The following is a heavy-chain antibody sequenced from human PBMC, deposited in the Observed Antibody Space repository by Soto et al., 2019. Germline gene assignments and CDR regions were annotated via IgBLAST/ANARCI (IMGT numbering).Heavy chain of an antibody. CDR1: GGSISSGGYY. J-gene: IGHJ6*03. CDR3: SRGGDSGYDSYYYYYIDV. V-gene: IGHV4-31*03. D-gene: IGHD5-12*01. Sequence: QVQLQESGPGLVKPSQTMSLTCTVSGGSISSGGYYWSWIRQHPGKCLEWIGYLYYSGSTYYNPSLKSRVTISVATSKNQFTLKLSSVNAADTAVYYCSRGGDSGYDSYYYYYIDVCGKGTTVTVSS. CDR2: LYYSGST.